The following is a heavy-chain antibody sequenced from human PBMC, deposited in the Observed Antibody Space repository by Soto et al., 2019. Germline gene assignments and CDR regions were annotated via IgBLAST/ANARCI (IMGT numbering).Heavy chain of an antibody. D-gene: IGHD4-4*01. CDR3: GGGPVVMTTVTTLDY. CDR2: IYYSGST. J-gene: IGHJ4*02. V-gene: IGHV4-59*01. Sequence: SETLSLTCTVSGGSISSYYWSWIRQPPGKGLEWIGYIYYSGSTNYNPSLKSRVTISVDTSKNQFSLKLSSVTAADTAVYYCGGGPVVMTTVTTLDYWGQGTLVTVSS. CDR1: GGSISSYY.